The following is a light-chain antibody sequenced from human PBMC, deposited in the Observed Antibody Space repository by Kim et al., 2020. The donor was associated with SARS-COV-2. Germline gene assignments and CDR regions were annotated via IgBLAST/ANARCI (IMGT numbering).Light chain of an antibody. CDR1: KLGDKY. Sequence: SYELTQPPSVSVSPGQTANITCSGDKLGDKYACWYQQKPGQSPVLVIYQDSKRPSGIPERFSGSNSGNTATLTISGTQAMDEADYYCQEWDSSIAVFGGGTQLTVL. CDR2: QDS. V-gene: IGLV3-1*01. J-gene: IGLJ3*02. CDR3: QEWDSSIAV.